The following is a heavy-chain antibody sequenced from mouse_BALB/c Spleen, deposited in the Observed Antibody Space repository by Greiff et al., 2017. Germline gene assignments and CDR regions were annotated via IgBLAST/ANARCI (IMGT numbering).Heavy chain of an antibody. CDR1: GFTFSSYT. J-gene: IGHJ3*01. CDR2: ISNGGGST. CDR3: ARDGNSWFAY. Sequence: EVMLVESGGGLVQPGGSLKLSCAASGFTFSSYTMSWVRQTPEKRLEWVAYISNGGGSTYYPDTVKGRFTISRDNAKNTLYLQMSSLKSEDTAMYYCARDGNSWFAYWGQGTLVTVSA. V-gene: IGHV5-12-2*01. D-gene: IGHD2-1*01.